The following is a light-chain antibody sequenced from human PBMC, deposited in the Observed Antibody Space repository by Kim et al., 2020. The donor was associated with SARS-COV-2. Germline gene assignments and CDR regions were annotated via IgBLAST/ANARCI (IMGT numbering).Light chain of an antibody. J-gene: IGKJ1*01. CDR1: QTIKNR. Sequence: SPGERATLSCRASQTIKNRLVWYQHKPGQAHRLLIYDATTRATGVPARFIGSGSETDFTLTISSLQSEDFAVYYCQQSNDWPPLTFGQGTKVDIK. CDR2: DAT. V-gene: IGKV3-15*01. CDR3: QQSNDWPPLT.